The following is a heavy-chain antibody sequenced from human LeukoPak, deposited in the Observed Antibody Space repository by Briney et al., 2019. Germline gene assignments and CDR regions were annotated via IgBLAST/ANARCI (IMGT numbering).Heavy chain of an antibody. CDR3: ARAGGSMAYYYYMDV. D-gene: IGHD2-2*01. J-gene: IGHJ6*03. V-gene: IGHV1-24*01. Sequence: GASVKVSCKVSGYTLTELSMHWVRQAPGKGLEWMGGFDPEDGETIYAQKFQGRVTITADESTSTAYMELSSLRSEDTAVYYCARAGGSMAYYYYMDVWGKGTTVTVSS. CDR2: FDPEDGET. CDR1: GYTLTELS.